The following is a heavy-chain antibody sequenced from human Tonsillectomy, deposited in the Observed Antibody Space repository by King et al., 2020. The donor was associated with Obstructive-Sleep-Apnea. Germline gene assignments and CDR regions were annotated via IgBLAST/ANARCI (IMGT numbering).Heavy chain of an antibody. CDR1: GFTFSSYD. Sequence: VQLVESGGGVVQPGRSLRLSCAASGFTFSSYDMHWVRQAPGKGLEWVAFIGYDGTNKHYLDSVKGRFTISRDNSKNTLYLQMNSLRGEDTAVHYCARVDNTGYDSPHNYAMDVWGRGTTVTVSS. CDR2: IGYDGTNK. J-gene: IGHJ6*02. V-gene: IGHV3-33*01. CDR3: ARVDNTGYDSPHNYAMDV. D-gene: IGHD5-12*01.